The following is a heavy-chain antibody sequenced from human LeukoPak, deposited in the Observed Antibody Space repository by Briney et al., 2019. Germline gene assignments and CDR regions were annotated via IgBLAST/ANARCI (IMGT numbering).Heavy chain of an antibody. J-gene: IGHJ5*02. CDR3: ARDRIAAAGTWFDP. V-gene: IGHV3-21*01. D-gene: IGHD6-13*01. Sequence: GGSLRLSCAASGFTFSSYSMNWVRQAPEKGLEWVSSISSSSSYIYYADSVKGRFTISRDNAKNSLYLQMNSLRAEDTAVYYCARDRIAAAGTWFDPWGQGTLVTVSS. CDR2: ISSSSSYI. CDR1: GFTFSSYS.